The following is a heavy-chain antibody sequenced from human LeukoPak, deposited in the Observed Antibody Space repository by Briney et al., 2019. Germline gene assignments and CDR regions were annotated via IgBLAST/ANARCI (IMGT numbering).Heavy chain of an antibody. CDR2: ISNNGGNT. J-gene: IGHJ4*02. V-gene: IGHV3-64D*06. CDR1: GFTFSNYA. D-gene: IGHD6-19*01. CDR3: VKAAGGWYGYFDY. Sequence: GGSLRLSCSASGFTFSNYALHWVRQAPGKGLEYVSTISNNGGNTNYADSVKGRFTISRDNSKNTPYLQMSSLRAEDTAVYYCVKAAGGWYGYFDYWAREPWSPSPQ.